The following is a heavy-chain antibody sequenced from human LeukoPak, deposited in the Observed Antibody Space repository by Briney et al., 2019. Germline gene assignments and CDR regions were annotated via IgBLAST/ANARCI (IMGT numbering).Heavy chain of an antibody. CDR1: GYSFSTYW. Sequence: GESLKISCKGSGYSFSTYWIGWVRQMPGEGLEWMGIIRPGDSDIRYSPSFQGQVTISADKSISTAYLQWSSLKASDTAMYYCARNSENTNGWYGEFDPWGQGTLVTVSS. CDR3: ARNSENTNGWYGEFDP. CDR2: IRPGDSDI. J-gene: IGHJ5*02. V-gene: IGHV5-51*01. D-gene: IGHD6-19*01.